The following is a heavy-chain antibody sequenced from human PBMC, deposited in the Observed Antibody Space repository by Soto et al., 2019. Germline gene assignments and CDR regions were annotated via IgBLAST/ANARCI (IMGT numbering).Heavy chain of an antibody. D-gene: IGHD3-22*01. CDR2: IIPIVGII. CDR3: AGDPDSHYNDSHASSYP. J-gene: IGHJ5*02. Sequence: QVQLVQSGAEVKKPGSSVKVSCKASGGTFSTYTITWVRKAPGQGLEWMGRIIPIVGIINYAKKFQGRVTITADKSAGTAYMELTRLRPDDTAVYYCAGDPDSHYNDSHASSYPWGQGTLVTVSS. V-gene: IGHV1-69*08. CDR1: GGTFSTYT.